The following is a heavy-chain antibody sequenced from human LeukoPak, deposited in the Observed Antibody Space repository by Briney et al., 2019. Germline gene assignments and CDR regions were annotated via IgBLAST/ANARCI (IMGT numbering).Heavy chain of an antibody. J-gene: IGHJ4*02. CDR1: GFTFSSNG. CDR3: AKEEEGHEYYFDD. V-gene: IGHV3-30*18. Sequence: GRSLRLSCAASGFTFSSNGMHWVRQAPGKGLEWVAVISYGGTNKYYADSVKGRFTISRDNSKNTLHLQMNSLRGEDTAVYYCAKEEEGHEYYFDDWGQGTLVTVSS. CDR2: ISYGGTNK.